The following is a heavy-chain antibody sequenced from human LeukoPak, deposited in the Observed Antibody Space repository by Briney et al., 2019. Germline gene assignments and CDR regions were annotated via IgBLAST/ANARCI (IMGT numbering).Heavy chain of an antibody. CDR2: INHSGST. CDR1: GGSFSGYY. V-gene: IGHV4-34*01. Sequence: PSETLSLTCAVYGGSFSGYYWSWIRQPPGKGLEWIGEINHSGSTNYNPSLKSRVTISVDTSKNQFSLKLSSVTAADTAIYYCARDNAWYSHWGQGTLVTVSS. D-gene: IGHD2-15*01. CDR3: ARDNAWYSH. J-gene: IGHJ4*02.